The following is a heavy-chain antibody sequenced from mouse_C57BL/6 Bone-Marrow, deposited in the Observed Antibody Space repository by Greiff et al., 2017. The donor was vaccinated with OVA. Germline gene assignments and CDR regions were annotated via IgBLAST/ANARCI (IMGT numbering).Heavy chain of an antibody. V-gene: IGHV1-22*01. CDR1: GYTFTDYN. CDR3: AREGYYGSRMGWFAY. J-gene: IGHJ3*01. Sequence: VQLKQSGPELVKPGASVKMSCKASGYTFTDYNMHWVKQSHGKSLEWIGYINPNNGGTSYNQKFKGKATLTVNKSSSTAYMELRSLTSEDSAVYYCAREGYYGSRMGWFAYWGQGTLVTVSA. D-gene: IGHD1-1*01. CDR2: INPNNGGT.